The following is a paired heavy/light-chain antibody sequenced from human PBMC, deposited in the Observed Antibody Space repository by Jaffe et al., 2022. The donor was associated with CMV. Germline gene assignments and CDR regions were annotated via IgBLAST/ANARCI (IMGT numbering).Light chain of an antibody. CDR2: GAS. V-gene: IGKV3-20*01. J-gene: IGKJ2*01. CDR3: QHYGSSRT. Sequence: EIVLTQSPGTLSLSPGERATLSCRASQGVSSSYLAWYQQKPGQAPRLLMYGASSRATGIPDRFSGSGSGTDFTLTISRLEPEDFAVYYCQHYGSSRTFGQGTKLAIK. CDR1: QGVSSSY.
Heavy chain of an antibody. V-gene: IGHV3-64D*06. J-gene: IGHJ4*02. CDR1: GFTFSSYA. D-gene: IGHD3-10*01. CDR3: VKDPNYYGSGSFFDY. CDR2: ISSNGGST. Sequence: EVQLVESGGGLVQPGGSLRLSCSASGFTFSSYAMHWVRQAPGKGLEYVSGISSNGGSTYYADSVKGRFTISRDNSKKTLYLQMSSLRVEDTAVYYCVKDPNYYGSGSFFDYWGQGTLVTVSS.